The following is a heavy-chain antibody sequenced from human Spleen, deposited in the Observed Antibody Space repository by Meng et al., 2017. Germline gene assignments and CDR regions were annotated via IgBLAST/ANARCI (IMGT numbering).Heavy chain of an antibody. Sequence: QVQVQQWGAGLVKPSETLSLTCAFSGGSFSAYDWSWSRQPPGKGLEWLGQINHSGSTNDNPSLKSRVTISIDTSRNQLSLKLSSVTAADTAVYYCRLAYCMGDCVDYWGQGTLVTVSS. CDR1: GGSFSAYD. CDR2: INHSGST. J-gene: IGHJ4*02. CDR3: RLAYCMGDCVDY. D-gene: IGHD2-21*01. V-gene: IGHV4-34*01.